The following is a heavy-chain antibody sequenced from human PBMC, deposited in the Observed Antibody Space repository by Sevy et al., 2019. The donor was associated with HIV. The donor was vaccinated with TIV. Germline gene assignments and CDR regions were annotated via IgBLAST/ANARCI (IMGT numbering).Heavy chain of an antibody. J-gene: IGHJ6*02. V-gene: IGHV3-30*18. Sequence: GGSLRLSCIGSGFSFSYYGIHWVRQSPGMGLDWVALISHDGINEYYVDSVKGRFTISRDNSKNTVYLEMNSLRNEDTAIYFCANAYSGSYSHSYLYALDVWGQGTTVTVSS. CDR2: ISHDGINE. D-gene: IGHD1-26*01. CDR3: ANAYSGSYSHSYLYALDV. CDR1: GFSFSYYG.